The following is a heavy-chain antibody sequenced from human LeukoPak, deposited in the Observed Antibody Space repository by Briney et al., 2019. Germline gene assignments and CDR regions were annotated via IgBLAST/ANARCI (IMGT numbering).Heavy chain of an antibody. Sequence: GASVKVSCKASGYTFTSYGISWVRQAPGQGLEWMGWISAYNGNTNYAQKLQGRVTMTTDTSTSTVYMELRSLRSDDTAVYYCARLGYYYDSSGYVYYFDYSRQGTLVTVSS. CDR1: GYTFTSYG. CDR2: ISAYNGNT. CDR3: ARLGYYYDSSGYVYYFDY. J-gene: IGHJ4*02. D-gene: IGHD3-22*01. V-gene: IGHV1-18*01.